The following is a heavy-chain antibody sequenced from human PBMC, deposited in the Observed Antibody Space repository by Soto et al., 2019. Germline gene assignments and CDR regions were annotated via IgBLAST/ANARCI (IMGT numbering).Heavy chain of an antibody. J-gene: IGHJ4*03. CDR2: ISSSGNYI. D-gene: IGHD5-12*01. V-gene: IGHV3-21*01. Sequence: PGGSLRLSCAASGFTFSDYSMNWVRQAPGKGLEWVSSISSSGNYIYSADSVKGRFTISKDNTKSSLNLQMNSLRAEDTAVYYCARPGKWLQFEDYWNQGTTVAVSS. CDR1: GFTFSDYS. CDR3: ARPGKWLQFEDY.